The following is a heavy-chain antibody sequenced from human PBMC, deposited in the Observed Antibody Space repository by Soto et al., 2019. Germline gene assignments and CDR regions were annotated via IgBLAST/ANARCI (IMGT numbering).Heavy chain of an antibody. D-gene: IGHD3-10*01. CDR3: ARASIYFAMDV. CDR1: GFSFRSFW. CDR2: IKQDGGEK. J-gene: IGHJ6*02. Sequence: XGSLRLSCAASGFSFRSFWVTWVRQAPGKGLEWVANIKQDGGEKYYVDSVRGRFTISRDNAKNSLYLQMNSLRGDDTAVYYCARASIYFAMDVWGQGTTVTVSS. V-gene: IGHV3-7*01.